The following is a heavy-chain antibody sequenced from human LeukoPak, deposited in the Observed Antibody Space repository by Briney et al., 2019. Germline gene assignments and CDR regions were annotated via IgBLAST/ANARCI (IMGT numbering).Heavy chain of an antibody. V-gene: IGHV4-39*07. CDR3: ARASSYGSGTFDY. CDR2: IYYSGST. CDR1: GGSISSSSYY. J-gene: IGHJ4*02. Sequence: SETLSLTCIVSGGSISSSSYYWGWIRQPPGKGLEWIGSIYYSGSTYYNPSLKSRVTISVDTSKNQFSLKLSSVTAADTAVNYCARASSYGSGTFDYWGQGTLVTVSS. D-gene: IGHD3-10*01.